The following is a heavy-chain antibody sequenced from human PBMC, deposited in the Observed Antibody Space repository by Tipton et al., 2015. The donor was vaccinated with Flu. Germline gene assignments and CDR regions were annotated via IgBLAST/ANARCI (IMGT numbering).Heavy chain of an antibody. J-gene: IGHJ4*02. V-gene: IGHV4-61*02. CDR3: ATAGAGGYDFN. CDR2: ISSTGET. Sequence: TLSLTCSVSGDSINGAYYFWTWIRQPAGKGLQWVGRISSTGETDYNVPFKGRVSVSMDTSKNQFSLKLTSVTAADTAVYFCATAGAGGYDFNWGQGTLVTVSS. D-gene: IGHD5-12*01. CDR1: GDSINGAYYF.